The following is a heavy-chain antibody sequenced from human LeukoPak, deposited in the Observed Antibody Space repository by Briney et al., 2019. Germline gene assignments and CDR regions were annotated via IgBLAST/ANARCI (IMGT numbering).Heavy chain of an antibody. CDR1: GGSITSYF. V-gene: IGHV4-59*08. J-gene: IGHJ5*02. D-gene: IGHD3-3*01. CDR3: ARLKLMEWSPGWFDP. CDR2: IFYTVRT. Sequence: SESLSLTCTVSGGSITSYFWSWIRQPPGKGLEWIGYIFYTVRTNFNPSLKSRVTISVDTSKNQFSLKLSSVTAADTAVYYCARLKLMEWSPGWFDPWGQGTLVTLSS.